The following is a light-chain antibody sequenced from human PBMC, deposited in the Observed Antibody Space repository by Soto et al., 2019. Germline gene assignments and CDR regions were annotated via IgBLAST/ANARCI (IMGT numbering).Light chain of an antibody. CDR3: SSFTSRSTFNYV. J-gene: IGLJ1*01. CDR2: EVG. Sequence: QSALTQPASVSGSPGQSITISCTGTSSDVGAYNYVSWYQQYPGTAPKVMIYEVGSRPSGVSHRFSGSKSGNTASLTISGLQPEDEADYYCSSFTSRSTFNYVFGTGTKLTVL. V-gene: IGLV2-14*01. CDR1: SSDVGAYNY.